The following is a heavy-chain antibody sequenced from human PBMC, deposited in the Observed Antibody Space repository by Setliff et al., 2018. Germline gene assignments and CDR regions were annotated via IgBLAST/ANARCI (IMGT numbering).Heavy chain of an antibody. CDR3: ATGFSSKD. CDR2: ILPLFGSA. V-gene: IGHV1-69*13. Sequence: SVKVSCKASGGTLRTYAFNWVRQAPGQGLEWVGGILPLFGSATYARKFQGRVTITADESTSTTYMEVSSLTSEDTAVYYCATGFSSKDWGQGTLVTVSS. D-gene: IGHD4-4*01. CDR1: GGTLRTYA. J-gene: IGHJ4*02.